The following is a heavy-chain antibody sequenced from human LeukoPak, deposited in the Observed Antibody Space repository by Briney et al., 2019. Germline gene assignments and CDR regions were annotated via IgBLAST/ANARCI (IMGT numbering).Heavy chain of an antibody. CDR1: GGSISSYY. CDR2: IYYSGST. CDR3: ARDRSEGYYFDY. Sequence: SETLSLTCTVSGGSISSYYLSWIRQPPGKGLEWIGYIYYSGSTNYNPSLKSRVTISVDTSKNQFSQKLSSVTAADTAVYYCARDRSEGYYFDYWGQGTLDTVSS. V-gene: IGHV4-59*01. J-gene: IGHJ4*02.